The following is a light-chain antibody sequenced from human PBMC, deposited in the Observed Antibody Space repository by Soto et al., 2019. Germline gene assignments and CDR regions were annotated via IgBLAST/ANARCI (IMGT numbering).Light chain of an antibody. CDR2: EGT. CDR3: CSYELTSTSVV. J-gene: IGLJ2*01. Sequence: QAVVTQPASVSGSPGQSITISCTETSSDVGTYNLVSWYQQHSGKAPKLMIYEGTKRPSGVSDRFSGSKSGNTASLTISGLQAEDEADYYCCSYELTSTSVVFGGGTKLTVL. CDR1: SSDVGTYNL. V-gene: IGLV2-23*01.